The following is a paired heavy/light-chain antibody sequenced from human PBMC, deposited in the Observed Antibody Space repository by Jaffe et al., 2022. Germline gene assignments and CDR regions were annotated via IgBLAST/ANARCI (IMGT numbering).Heavy chain of an antibody. V-gene: IGHV3-9*01. Sequence: EVQLVESGGGLVQPGRSLRLSCVASGFIFEDYAIHWVRQPPGKGLEWVAGISGNGYTIGYADSVKGRFTISRDNAKNSLYLQMNSLRGEDTALYYCAKDVRAFYYYHLDVWGKGTTVTVSS. CDR2: ISGNGYTI. CDR1: GFIFEDYA. CDR3: AKDVRAFYYYHLDV. J-gene: IGHJ6*03.
Light chain of an antibody. J-gene: IGLJ2*01. CDR3: CSYAGTYTPVI. V-gene: IGLV2-11*01. CDR1: SSDVGRYNY. Sequence: QSALTQPRSVSGSPGQSVTISCTGTSSDVGRYNYVSWYQQHPGKAPKVVIHTVNKRPSGVPDRFSGSKSGNTASLTISGLQAEDEADYYCCSYAGTYTPVIFGGGTTLTVL. CDR2: TVN.